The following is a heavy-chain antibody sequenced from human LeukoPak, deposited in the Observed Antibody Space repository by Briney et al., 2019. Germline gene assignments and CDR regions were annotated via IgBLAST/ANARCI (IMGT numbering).Heavy chain of an antibody. Sequence: GGSLRLSCAASGFTFSSYSMNWVRQAPGKGLEWVSSISSSSSYIYYADSVKGRFTISRDNAKNSLYLQMNSLRAEDTAVYYRAKSGCSSTSCYSILSGWLDPWGQGTLVTVSS. V-gene: IGHV3-21*04. D-gene: IGHD2-2*02. CDR2: ISSSSSYI. CDR1: GFTFSSYS. J-gene: IGHJ5*02. CDR3: AKSGCSSTSCYSILSGWLDP.